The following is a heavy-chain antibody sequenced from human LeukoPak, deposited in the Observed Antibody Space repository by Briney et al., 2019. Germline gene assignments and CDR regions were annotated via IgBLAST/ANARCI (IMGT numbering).Heavy chain of an antibody. CDR1: GYTFTNYY. CDR2: INPSDGST. D-gene: IGHD2-8*01. J-gene: IGHJ4*02. Sequence: ASVKVSCKASGYTFTNYYMHWVRQAPGQGLEWMGIINPSDGSTRNTQKFQGRVTMTRDTSTSTVYMELSSLRSEDTAVYYCARDRHGYFDYWGQGTLVTVSS. CDR3: ARDRHGYFDY. V-gene: IGHV1-46*01.